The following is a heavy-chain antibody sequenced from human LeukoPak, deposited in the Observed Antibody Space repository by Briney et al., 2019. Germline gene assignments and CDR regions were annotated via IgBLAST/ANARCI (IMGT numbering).Heavy chain of an antibody. CDR3: ANSDREGDNFDY. V-gene: IGHV3-43*02. Sequence: GRSLRLSCAASGFTFDDYAMHWVRQAPGKGLEWVSLISGDGGSTYYADSVKGRFTISRDNSKNSLYLQMNSLRTEDTALYYCANSDREGDNFDYWGQGTLVTVSS. CDR2: ISGDGGST. D-gene: IGHD1-26*01. CDR1: GFTFDDYA. J-gene: IGHJ4*02.